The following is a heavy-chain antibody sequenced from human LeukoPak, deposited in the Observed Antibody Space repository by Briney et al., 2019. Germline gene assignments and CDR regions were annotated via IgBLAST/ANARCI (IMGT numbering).Heavy chain of an antibody. CDR1: GYTFTSYG. V-gene: IGHV1-18*04. Sequence: ASVKVSCNASGYTFTSYGISWVRQAPGQGLEWMGWISAGNGNTKYSQKFQGRVTITRDTSASTAYMELSSLRSEDTAVYYCASENYDILTGYYDRPGGYYYYYGMDVWGKGTTVTVSS. CDR2: ISAGNGNT. CDR3: ASENYDILTGYYDRPGGYYYYYGMDV. J-gene: IGHJ6*04. D-gene: IGHD3-9*01.